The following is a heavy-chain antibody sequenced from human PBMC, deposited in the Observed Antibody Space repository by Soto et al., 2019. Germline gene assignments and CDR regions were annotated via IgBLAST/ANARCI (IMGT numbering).Heavy chain of an antibody. CDR1: GFTFSSYW. V-gene: IGHV3-7*01. CDR3: AREGESSTSCYDCDYYYYYMDV. CDR2: IKQDGSEK. D-gene: IGHD2-2*01. Sequence: PGGSLRLSCAASGFTFSSYWMSWVRQAPGKGLEWVANIKQDGSEKYYVDSVKGRFTISRDNAKNSLYLQMNSLRAEDTAVYYCAREGESSTSCYDCDYYYYYMDVWGKGTKVTVSS. J-gene: IGHJ6*03.